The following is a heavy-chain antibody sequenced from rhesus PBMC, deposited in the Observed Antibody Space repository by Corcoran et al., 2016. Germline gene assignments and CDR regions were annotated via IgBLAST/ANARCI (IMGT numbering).Heavy chain of an antibody. J-gene: IGHJ4*01. CDR3: TRDRPYSSGWYYFDY. Sequence: DVQLVESGGGLVKPGGSLRLSCVASGFTFSSYVMHWVRQAPGKGLEWVSVICESGDTIYYADSVKGRFTISRDNAKNSLFLQMNSLRAEDTAVYYCTRDRPYSSGWYYFDYWGQGVLVTVSS. V-gene: IGHV3S26*01. CDR2: ICESGDTI. D-gene: IGHD6-31*01. CDR1: GFTFSSYV.